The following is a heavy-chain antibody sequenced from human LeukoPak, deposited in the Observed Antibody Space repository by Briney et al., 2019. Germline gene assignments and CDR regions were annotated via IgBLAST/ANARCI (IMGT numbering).Heavy chain of an antibody. D-gene: IGHD3-10*01. CDR2: ISGSGGST. J-gene: IGHJ6*02. CDR3: AKDPGTYYGSGGYYGMDV. CDR1: GFTFSSYA. Sequence: GGSLRLSCAASGFTFSSYAMSWVRQAPGKGLEWVSAISGSGGSTYYADSVKGRFTISRDNSKNTLYLQMNSLRAEDTAVYYCAKDPGTYYGSGGYYGMDVWGQGTTVTVSS. V-gene: IGHV3-23*01.